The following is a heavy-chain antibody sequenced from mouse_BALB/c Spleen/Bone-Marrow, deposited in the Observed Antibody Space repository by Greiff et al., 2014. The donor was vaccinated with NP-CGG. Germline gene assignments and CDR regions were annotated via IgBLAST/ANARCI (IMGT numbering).Heavy chain of an antibody. CDR1: GYAFTNYL. D-gene: IGHD2-3*01. Sequence: QVQLQQSGAELVRPGTSVKVSCKASGYAFTNYLIEWVKQRPGQGLEWIGVINPGSGGTNYNEKFKGKATLTADKSSSTAYMQLSSLTSDDSAVYFCARSGDGYYAMDYWGQGTSVTVSS. V-gene: IGHV1-54*01. CDR3: ARSGDGYYAMDY. CDR2: INPGSGGT. J-gene: IGHJ4*01.